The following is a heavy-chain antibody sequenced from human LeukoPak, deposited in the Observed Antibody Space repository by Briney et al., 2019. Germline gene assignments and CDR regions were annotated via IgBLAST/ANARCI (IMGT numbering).Heavy chain of an antibody. CDR1: GYTFTGYY. J-gene: IGHJ4*02. CDR2: INPNSGGT. CDR3: ARDPAPSDITIFGVVIGPPIFDY. D-gene: IGHD3-3*01. Sequence: ASVKVSCKASGYTFTGYYMHWVRQAPGQGLEWMGWINPNSGGTNYAQKLQGRVTMTTDTSTSTAYMELRSLRSDDTAVYYCARDPAPSDITIFGVVIGPPIFDYWGQGTLVTVSS. V-gene: IGHV1-2*02.